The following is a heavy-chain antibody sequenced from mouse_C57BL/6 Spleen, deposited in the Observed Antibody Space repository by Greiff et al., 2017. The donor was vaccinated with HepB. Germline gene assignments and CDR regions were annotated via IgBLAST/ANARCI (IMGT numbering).Heavy chain of an antibody. Sequence: VQLQQPGAELVRPGSSVKLSCKASGYTFTSYWMDWVKQRPGQGLEWIGNIYPSDSETHYNQKFKDKATLTVDKSSSTAYMQLSSLTSEDSAVYYCARSLYSNYDYWGQGTTLTVSS. CDR2: IYPSDSET. CDR3: ARSLYSNYDY. V-gene: IGHV1-61*01. D-gene: IGHD2-5*01. CDR1: GYTFTSYW. J-gene: IGHJ2*01.